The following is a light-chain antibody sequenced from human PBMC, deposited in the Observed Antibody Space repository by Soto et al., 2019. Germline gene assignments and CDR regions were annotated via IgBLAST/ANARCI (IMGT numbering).Light chain of an antibody. J-gene: IGKJ3*01. CDR3: QQYNNGRT. V-gene: IGKV3-15*01. Sequence: EIVMTQSPATLSVSPGERATLSCRASQSVNSNLAWYQQKPGQAPRLLIYRASTRATGIPARFSGSGSGTEFTLTISSLQSEDFAVYYCQQYNNGRTFGPGTKVDIK. CDR1: QSVNSN. CDR2: RAS.